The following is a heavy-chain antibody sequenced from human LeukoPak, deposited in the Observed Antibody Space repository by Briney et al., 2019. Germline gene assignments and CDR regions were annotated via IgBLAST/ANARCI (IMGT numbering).Heavy chain of an antibody. CDR1: GGSITGKNDY. CDR2: VFHTGIT. J-gene: IGHJ4*02. CDR3: ARHGILTHHSVRI. V-gene: IGHV4-39*01. D-gene: IGHD3-9*01. Sequence: SETLSLTCTVSGGSITGKNDYWGWIRQTPGKGLEWIGTVFHTGITHYNPSLKSRISISVDTSKNQFSLNLNSGTAADTALYYCARHGILTHHSVRIWGQGILVTVSA.